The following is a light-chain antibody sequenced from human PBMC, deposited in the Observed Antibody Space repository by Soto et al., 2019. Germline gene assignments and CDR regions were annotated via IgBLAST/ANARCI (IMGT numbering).Light chain of an antibody. CDR2: ETS. Sequence: EIVLTQSPGTLSLSPGERATLSCRASQSVSAGYFAWYQQKPGQAPRLLIYETSSRTTGTPDRFSGGGSGTDFTLTISRLEPEDCAVYYCQQYGKSPTFGPGTKVEIK. CDR3: QQYGKSPT. CDR1: QSVSAGY. V-gene: IGKV3-20*01. J-gene: IGKJ1*01.